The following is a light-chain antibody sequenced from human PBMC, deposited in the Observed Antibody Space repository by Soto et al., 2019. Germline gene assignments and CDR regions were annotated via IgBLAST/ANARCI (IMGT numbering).Light chain of an antibody. CDR1: QGISSW. V-gene: IGKV1-12*01. Sequence: DIQMTQSPSSVSASIGDRVTITCRASQGISSWLVWYQQKPGKAPKLLIYGASSLQSGVPSRFSGSGSGTHFTLTISSLQPEDSATYYCQQAKSFPPTFGRGTKVEMK. J-gene: IGKJ4*01. CDR2: GAS. CDR3: QQAKSFPPT.